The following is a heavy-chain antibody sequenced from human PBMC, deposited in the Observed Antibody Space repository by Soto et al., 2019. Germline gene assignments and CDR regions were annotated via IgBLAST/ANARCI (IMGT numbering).Heavy chain of an antibody. Sequence: PGESLKISCQGSGYSFTSYWISWVRQMPGKGLEWMGRIDPSDSYNNYSPSFQGHVNISADKSINTAYLQWSSLKAADSAMYYCARRIYDSSGYPFDYWGQGTLVTVSS. CDR1: GYSFTSYW. V-gene: IGHV5-10-1*01. CDR3: ARRIYDSSGYPFDY. J-gene: IGHJ4*02. D-gene: IGHD3-22*01. CDR2: IDPSDSYN.